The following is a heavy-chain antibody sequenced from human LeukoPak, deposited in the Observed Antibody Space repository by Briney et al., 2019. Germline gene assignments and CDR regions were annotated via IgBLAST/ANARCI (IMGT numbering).Heavy chain of an antibody. J-gene: IGHJ4*02. V-gene: IGHV5-51*01. Sequence: GESLKISCKGSGYSFTSYWIGWVRQMPGKGLEWMEIIYPGDSDTRYSPSFQGQVTISADKSISTAYLQWSSLKASDTAMYYCARPQNYYGSGSHMGGFDYWGQGTLVTVSS. D-gene: IGHD3-10*01. CDR2: IYPGDSDT. CDR3: ARPQNYYGSGSHMGGFDY. CDR1: GYSFTSYW.